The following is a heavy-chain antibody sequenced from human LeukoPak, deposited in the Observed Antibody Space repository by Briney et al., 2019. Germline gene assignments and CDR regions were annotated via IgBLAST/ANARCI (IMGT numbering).Heavy chain of an antibody. J-gene: IGHJ4*02. CDR3: ARGGGDSSGYYTYDY. CDR1: GGSFSGYY. D-gene: IGHD3-22*01. CDR2: INHSGST. Sequence: PSETLSLTCAVYGGSFSGYYWSWIRQPPGKGLEWIGEINHSGSTNYNPSLKSRVTISVDTSKNQFSLKLSSVTAADTAVYYCARGGGDSSGYYTYDYWGQGTLVTVSS. V-gene: IGHV4-34*01.